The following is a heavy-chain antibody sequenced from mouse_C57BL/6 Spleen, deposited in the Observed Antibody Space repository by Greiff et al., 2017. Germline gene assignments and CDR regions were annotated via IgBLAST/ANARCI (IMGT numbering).Heavy chain of an antibody. CDR1: GFTFSDYY. CDR2: INYDGSST. Sequence: EVMLVESEGGLVQPGRSMKLSCTASGFTFSDYYMAWVRQVPEKGLEWVANINYDGSSTYYLDSLKSRFIISRDNAKNILYLQMSSLKSEDTATYYCARGEDYYFDYWGQGTTLTVSS. J-gene: IGHJ2*01. CDR3: ARGEDYYFDY. V-gene: IGHV5-16*01.